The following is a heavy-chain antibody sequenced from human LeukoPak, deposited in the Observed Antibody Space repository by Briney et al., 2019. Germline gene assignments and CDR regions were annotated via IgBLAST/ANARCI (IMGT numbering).Heavy chain of an antibody. CDR1: GGSFIDYY. Sequence: PSETLSLTCAVYGGSFIDYYWTWIRQPPGKGLEWIGEIKHRGGATYNPSLKSRVTMAVDTPKNQFSLKLSSVTAADTAVYYCARGNYGSGPPLYYYYYGMDVWGQGTTVTVSS. D-gene: IGHD3-10*01. V-gene: IGHV4-34*01. CDR3: ARGNYGSGPPLYYYYYGMDV. CDR2: IKHRGGA. J-gene: IGHJ6*02.